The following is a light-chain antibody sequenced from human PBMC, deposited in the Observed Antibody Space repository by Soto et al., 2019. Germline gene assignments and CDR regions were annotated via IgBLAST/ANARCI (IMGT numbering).Light chain of an antibody. CDR1: SSDVGAYNY. Sequence: QSALTQPASVSGSPGQSITISCTGTSSDVGAYNYVSWYQQHPGKAPRLMIYDVSTRPSGVSDRFSGSKSGNTASLTISGLQAEDDADYYCSSYTITSRVFGTGTKSPS. V-gene: IGLV2-14*01. CDR2: DVS. J-gene: IGLJ1*01. CDR3: SSYTITSRV.